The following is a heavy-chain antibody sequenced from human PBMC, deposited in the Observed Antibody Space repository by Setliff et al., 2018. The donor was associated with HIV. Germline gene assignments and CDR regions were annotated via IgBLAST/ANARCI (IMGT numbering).Heavy chain of an antibody. CDR3: ARPEGSGSYHDAFDI. Sequence: GESLKISCAASGFTFSSYSMNWVRQAPGKGLEWVSSISSSSSYIYYADSVKGRFTISRDNAKNSLYLQMNSLRAEDTAVYYCARPEGSGSYHDAFDIWGQGTMVTVSS. V-gene: IGHV3-21*01. CDR1: GFTFSSYS. J-gene: IGHJ3*02. D-gene: IGHD1-26*01. CDR2: ISSSSSYI.